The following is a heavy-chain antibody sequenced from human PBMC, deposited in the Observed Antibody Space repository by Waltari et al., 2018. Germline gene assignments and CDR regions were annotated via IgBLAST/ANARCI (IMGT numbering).Heavy chain of an antibody. V-gene: IGHV1-69*13. J-gene: IGHJ4*02. Sequence: QVQLVQSGAEVKKPGSSVKVSCKASGGTFSSYAISWVRQAPGQGLEWMGRIIPIFGTANYAQKFQGRVTITADKSTSTAYMELSSLRSEDTAVYYWARDTGGAAAGTGEDYFDYWGQGTLVTVSS. D-gene: IGHD6-13*01. CDR3: ARDTGGAAAGTGEDYFDY. CDR2: IIPIFGTA. CDR1: GGTFSSYA.